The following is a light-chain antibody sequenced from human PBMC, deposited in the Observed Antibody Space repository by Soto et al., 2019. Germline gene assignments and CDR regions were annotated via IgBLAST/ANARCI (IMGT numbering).Light chain of an antibody. CDR2: GAS. J-gene: IGKJ3*01. CDR1: QSVSSN. V-gene: IGKV3-15*01. CDR3: QQYNIWPRA. Sequence: EFVLTQSPGTLSLSPGERATLSCRASQSVSSNLAWFQQKPGQAPRLLIYGASTRATGIPARFSGSGSGTEFTLTISSLQSEDSAVYYCQQYNIWPRAFGPGIKVDIK.